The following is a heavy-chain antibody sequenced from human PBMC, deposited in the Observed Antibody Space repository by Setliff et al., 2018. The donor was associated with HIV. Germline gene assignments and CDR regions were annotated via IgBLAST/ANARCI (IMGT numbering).Heavy chain of an antibody. CDR2: ITHNGANT. J-gene: IGHJ4*02. D-gene: IGHD3-10*01. V-gene: IGHV3-23*01. CDR3: ANDGRGDY. Sequence: RLSCAASGFIFSKYAMSWVRQAPGKGLEWVSAITHNGANTYYANSVKGRFTISRDNSKNTLFLQMNDLRAEDTAVYYCANDGRGDYWGQGTLVTVSS. CDR1: GFIFSKYA.